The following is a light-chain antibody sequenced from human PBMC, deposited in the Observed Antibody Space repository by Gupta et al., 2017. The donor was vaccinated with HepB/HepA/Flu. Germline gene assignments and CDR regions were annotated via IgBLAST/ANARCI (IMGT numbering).Light chain of an antibody. CDR3: QQYDGRPPLT. J-gene: IGKJ4*01. Sequence: ETLMTQSPATLSVSPGERVTLSCRASQSVSRNLAWYQKKPGQATRLLIYGASTRATGIPARFIGSGSETECTLTISSLQSEDFAVYYCQQYDGRPPLTFGGGTKVEIK. CDR1: QSVSRN. CDR2: GAS. V-gene: IGKV3-15*01.